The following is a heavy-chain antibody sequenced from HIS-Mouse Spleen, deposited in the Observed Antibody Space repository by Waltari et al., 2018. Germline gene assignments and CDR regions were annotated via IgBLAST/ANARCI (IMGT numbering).Heavy chain of an antibody. D-gene: IGHD6-19*01. CDR1: GFTFSSYG. CDR3: AKASSGWLDY. V-gene: IGHV3-30*18. J-gene: IGHJ4*02. CDR2: ISYDGSNK. Sequence: QVQLVESGGGVVQPGRSPRLSGAASGFTFSSYGSLWVRQAPGKGLGWVAVISYDGSNKYYADSVKGRFTISRDNSKNTLYLQMNSLRAEDTAVYYCAKASSGWLDYWGQGTLVTVSS.